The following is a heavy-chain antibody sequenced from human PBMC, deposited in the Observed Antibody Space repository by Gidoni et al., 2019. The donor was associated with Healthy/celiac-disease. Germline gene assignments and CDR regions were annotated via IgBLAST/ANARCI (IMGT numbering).Heavy chain of an antibody. V-gene: IGHV4-39*01. J-gene: IGHJ4*02. Sequence: QLQLQESGPGLVKPSETLSLTCTVSGGSISSSSYYWGWIRQPPGKGLEWIGSIYYSGSTYYNPSLKSRVTISVDTSKNQFSLKLSSVTAADTAVYYCPLGLGIAAAGTHFDYWGQGTLVTVSS. CDR2: IYYSGST. CDR1: GGSISSSSYY. D-gene: IGHD6-13*01. CDR3: PLGLGIAAAGTHFDY.